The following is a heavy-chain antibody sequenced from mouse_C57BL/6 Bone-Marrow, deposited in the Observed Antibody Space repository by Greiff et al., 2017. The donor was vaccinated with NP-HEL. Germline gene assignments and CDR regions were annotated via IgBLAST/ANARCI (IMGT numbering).Heavy chain of an antibody. CDR1: GFTFSSYA. Sequence: EVQLVESGGGLVKPGGSLKLSCAASGFTFSSYAMSWVRQTPEKRLEWVATISDGGSYTYYPDNVKGRFTISRDNAKNNLYLQMSHLKSEDTAMYYCARGKLGRGAMDYWGQGTSVTVSS. V-gene: IGHV5-4*01. CDR3: ARGKLGRGAMDY. D-gene: IGHD4-1*01. CDR2: ISDGGSYT. J-gene: IGHJ4*01.